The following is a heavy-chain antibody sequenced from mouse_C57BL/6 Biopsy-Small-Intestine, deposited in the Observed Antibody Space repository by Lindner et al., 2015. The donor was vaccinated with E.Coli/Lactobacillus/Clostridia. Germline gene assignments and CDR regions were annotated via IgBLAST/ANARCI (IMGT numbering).Heavy chain of an antibody. Sequence: VQLQESGAELARPGASVKLSCKASGYTFTSYGISWVKQRTGQGLEWIGEIYPRSGNTYYNEKFKGKATLTADKSSSTAYMELRSLTSEDSAVYFCARDDYAWYFDVWGDRDHGHRLL. CDR2: IYPRSGNT. CDR1: GYTFTSYG. D-gene: IGHD2-4*01. J-gene: IGHJ1*01. V-gene: IGHV1-81*01. CDR3: ARDDYAWYFDV.